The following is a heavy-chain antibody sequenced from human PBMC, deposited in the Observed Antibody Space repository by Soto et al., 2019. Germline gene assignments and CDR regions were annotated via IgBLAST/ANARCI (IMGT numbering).Heavy chain of an antibody. CDR1: GGSIISSSYY. V-gene: IGHV4-39*01. CDR3: ARVHCGGDCYVDY. J-gene: IGHJ4*02. Sequence: SETLSLTCTVSGGSIISSSYYWGWIRQPPGKGLEWIGSIYYSGSTYYNPSLKSRVTISVDTSKNQFSLKLSSVTAADTAVYYCARVHCGGDCYVDYWGQGTLVTVSS. D-gene: IGHD2-21*02. CDR2: IYYSGST.